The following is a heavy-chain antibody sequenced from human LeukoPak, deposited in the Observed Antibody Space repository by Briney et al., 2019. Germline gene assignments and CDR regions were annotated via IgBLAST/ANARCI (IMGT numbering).Heavy chain of an antibody. CDR1: GFTFGDYA. D-gene: IGHD1-26*01. J-gene: IGHJ4*02. CDR3: ARDLEGATQILDY. Sequence: GGSLRLSCTASGFTFGDYAMNWVRQAPGKGLEWVAVISYDGSNKYYADSVKGRFTISRDNSKNTLYLQMNSLRAEDTAVYYCARDLEGATQILDYWGQGTLVTVSS. CDR2: ISYDGSNK. V-gene: IGHV3-30*04.